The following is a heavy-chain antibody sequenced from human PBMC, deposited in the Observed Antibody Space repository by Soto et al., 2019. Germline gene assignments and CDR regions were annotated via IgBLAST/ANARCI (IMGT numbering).Heavy chain of an antibody. J-gene: IGHJ4*02. CDR3: ARLSSQMASFDY. D-gene: IGHD3-10*01. Sequence: SGPTLVNPTQTLTLTCTFSGFSFSTSGVGVGWIRQPPGKALEWLALIYWNDDKRYSPSLESRLTITKDTSKNQAVLTMTNMDPVDTATYYCARLSSQMASFDYWGQGTLVTVSS. V-gene: IGHV2-5*01. CDR1: GFSFSTSGVG. CDR2: IYWNDDK.